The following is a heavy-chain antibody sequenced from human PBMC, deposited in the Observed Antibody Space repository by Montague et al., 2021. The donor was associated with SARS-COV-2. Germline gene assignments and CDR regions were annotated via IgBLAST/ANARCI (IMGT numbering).Heavy chain of an antibody. J-gene: IGHJ4*02. Sequence: SETLSLTCTVSSDSINSYYWGWIRQRPGKRLEWLGYVYSSWTTNYNPSLNSRIAISVDTSKNQFSLRLDSVTAADTAIYYCATLTQSNGDFWGQGALVTVS. CDR2: VYSSWTT. D-gene: IGHD4/OR15-4a*01. V-gene: IGHV4-4*08. CDR3: ATLTQSNGDF. CDR1: SDSINSYY.